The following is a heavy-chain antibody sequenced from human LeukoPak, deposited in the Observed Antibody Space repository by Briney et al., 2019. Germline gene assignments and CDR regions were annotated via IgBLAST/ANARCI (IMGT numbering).Heavy chain of an antibody. D-gene: IGHD1-26*01. CDR3: ARGRWELLDGFDP. J-gene: IGHJ5*02. CDR1: GGSISSGGYY. CDR2: IYYSGST. V-gene: IGHV4-61*08. Sequence: SETLSLTCTVSGGSISSGGYYWSWIRQPPGKGLEWIGYIYYSGSTNYNPSLKSRVTISVDTSKNQFSLKLSSVTAADTAVYYCARGRWELLDGFDPWGQGTLVTVSS.